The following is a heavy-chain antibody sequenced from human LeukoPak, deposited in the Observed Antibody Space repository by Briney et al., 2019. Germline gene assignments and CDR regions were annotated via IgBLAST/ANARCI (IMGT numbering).Heavy chain of an antibody. Sequence: GGSLRLSCAASGFTFSSYAMSWVRQAPGKGLEWVSAISGSGGSTCYADSVKGRFTISRDNSKNTLYLQMNSLRAEDTAVYYCAKDQSGWYQSSHYFDYWGQGTLVTVSS. D-gene: IGHD6-19*01. V-gene: IGHV3-23*01. CDR3: AKDQSGWYQSSHYFDY. CDR1: GFTFSSYA. CDR2: ISGSGGST. J-gene: IGHJ4*02.